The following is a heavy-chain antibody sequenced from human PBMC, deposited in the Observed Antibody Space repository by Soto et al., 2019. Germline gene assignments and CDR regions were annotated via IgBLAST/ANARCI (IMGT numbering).Heavy chain of an antibody. Sequence: GGSLRLSCAASGFTFSDYYMSWIRQAPGKGLEWVSYISSSGSTIYYADSVKGRFTISRDNAKNSLYLQMNSLRAEDTAVYYCARSYSSSWYDSYYYYGMDVWGQGTTVTVSS. J-gene: IGHJ6*02. CDR1: GFTFSDYY. D-gene: IGHD6-13*01. CDR2: ISSSGSTI. CDR3: ARSYSSSWYDSYYYYGMDV. V-gene: IGHV3-11*01.